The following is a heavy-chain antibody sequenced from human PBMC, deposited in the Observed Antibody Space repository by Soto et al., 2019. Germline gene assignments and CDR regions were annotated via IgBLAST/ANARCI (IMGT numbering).Heavy chain of an antibody. Sequence: SETLSLTCIAPGDSMSSGAYYWNWIRHHPGKGLDWIGYIYYSGNTYYNLSLKSRIVISVDTSKNQFSLKLGSVTAADTAKYYCASSYSGYLDNWGRGALVTVSS. CDR3: ASSYSGYLDN. D-gene: IGHD3-22*01. CDR2: IYYSGNT. V-gene: IGHV4-31*03. J-gene: IGHJ4*02. CDR1: GDSMSSGAYY.